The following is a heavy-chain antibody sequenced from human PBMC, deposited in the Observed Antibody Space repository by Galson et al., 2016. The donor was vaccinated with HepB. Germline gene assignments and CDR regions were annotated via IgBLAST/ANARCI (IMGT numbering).Heavy chain of an antibody. Sequence: QSGAEVKKPGESLKISCKVSGYNFTTHWIAWVRQMPGKGLEWMGLIYEDDSDTRYSPSFQGQVTISADKSISTAYLQWSSLKSSDTAMYYCARPSSARTGEHIWGQGTMVFVSS. V-gene: IGHV5-51*01. CDR1: GYNFTTHW. J-gene: IGHJ3*02. CDR2: IYEDDSDT. D-gene: IGHD2-8*02. CDR3: ARPSSARTGEHI.